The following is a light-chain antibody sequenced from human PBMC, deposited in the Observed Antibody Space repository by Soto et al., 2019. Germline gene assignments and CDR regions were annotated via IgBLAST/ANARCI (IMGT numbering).Light chain of an antibody. CDR2: GAS. V-gene: IGKV3-20*01. J-gene: IGKJ5*01. CDR3: QQYGSSIS. CDR1: QSITTGY. Sequence: ESVLPQSPGTLSLSPGERATLSCRAGQSITTGYLAWYQQRFGQSPRLLIYGASSRAPGIPDRFSGSGSGTDFTLTISRLEPEDFAVYDCQQYGSSISFGQGTRLEIK.